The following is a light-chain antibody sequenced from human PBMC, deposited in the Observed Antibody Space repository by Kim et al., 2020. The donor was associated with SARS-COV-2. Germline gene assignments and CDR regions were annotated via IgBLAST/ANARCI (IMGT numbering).Light chain of an antibody. V-gene: IGKV3-11*01. CDR2: DAS. CDR1: QSVSSY. J-gene: IGKJ4*01. Sequence: EIVLTQSPATLSLSPGERATLSCRASQSVSSYLAWYQQKPGQAPRLLIYDASNRATGIPARFSGSGSGTDFTLTISSLEPEDFAVYYCQQRSNWPLTFCGGTKVYIK. CDR3: QQRSNWPLT.